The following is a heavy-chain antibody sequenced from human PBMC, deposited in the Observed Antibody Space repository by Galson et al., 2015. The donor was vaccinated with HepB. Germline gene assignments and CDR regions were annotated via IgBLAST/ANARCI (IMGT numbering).Heavy chain of an antibody. Sequence: SLRLSCAASGFSFSSHSMCWVRQTPGKGLEWVAYVSAGSTGRYYGVSVKGRFTISRDNAKSSVYLHMNNLRVEDTAVYFCAKDPEPPWFSSSPLGTGNRGLDVWGQGTTVTVSS. J-gene: IGHJ6*02. CDR2: VSAGSTGR. V-gene: IGHV3-48*01. CDR3: AKDPEPPWFSSSPLGTGNRGLDV. D-gene: IGHD6-6*01. CDR1: GFSFSSHS.